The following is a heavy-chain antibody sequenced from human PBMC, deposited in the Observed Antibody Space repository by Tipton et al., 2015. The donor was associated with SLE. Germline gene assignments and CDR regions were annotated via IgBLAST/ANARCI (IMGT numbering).Heavy chain of an antibody. V-gene: IGHV3-74*01. Sequence: SLRLSCAASGFTFSNYWMPWVRHVPGKGLVWVSRIRGDGGVVRYADSVKGRFTISRDNTRNSLYLQMNSLGVDDTAVYFCARGKGYHDERDVGAQGTTFTISS. CDR1: GFTFSNYW. D-gene: IGHD5-12*01. CDR2: IRGDGGVV. CDR3: ARGKGYHDERDV. J-gene: IGHJ6*02.